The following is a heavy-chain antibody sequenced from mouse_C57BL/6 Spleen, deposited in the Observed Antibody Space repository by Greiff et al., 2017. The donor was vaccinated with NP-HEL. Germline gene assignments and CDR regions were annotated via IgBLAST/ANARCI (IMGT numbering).Heavy chain of an antibody. D-gene: IGHD1-1*01. Sequence: EVMLVESGGGLVQSGRSLRLSCATSGFTFSDFYMEWVRQAPGKGLEWIAASRNKANDYTTEYSASVKGRFIVSRDTSQSILYLQMNALRAEDTAIYYCARAPVADWYFDVWGTGTTVTVSS. CDR3: ARAPVADWYFDV. J-gene: IGHJ1*03. CDR1: GFTFSDFY. V-gene: IGHV7-1*01. CDR2: SRNKANDYTT.